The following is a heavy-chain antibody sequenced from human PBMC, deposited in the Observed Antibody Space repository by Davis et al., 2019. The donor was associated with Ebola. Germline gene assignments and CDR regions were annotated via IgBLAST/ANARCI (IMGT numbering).Heavy chain of an antibody. V-gene: IGHV4-59*08. D-gene: IGHD2-15*01. J-gene: IGHJ6*02. CDR2: IYSSGSI. Sequence: SETLSLTCTVSGGSISSYYWSWIRQPPGKGLQWIGYIYSSGSINYNPSLKSRLTISVDTSKNQFSLQLGSVTAADTAVYYCARRVGYCRGGNCRNYYYAMDVWGQGTTVTVSS. CDR3: ARRVGYCRGGNCRNYYYAMDV. CDR1: GGSISSYY.